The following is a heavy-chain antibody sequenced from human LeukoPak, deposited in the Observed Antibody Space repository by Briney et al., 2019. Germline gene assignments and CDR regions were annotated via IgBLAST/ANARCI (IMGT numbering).Heavy chain of an antibody. CDR3: HNSGSYPRYYYYGMDV. J-gene: IGHJ6*02. V-gene: IGHV1-69*01. Sequence: SVKVSCKASGGTFSSYAISWVRQAPGQGLEWMGGIIPIFGTANYAQKFQGRVTITADESTSTAYMGLSSLRSEDTAVYYCHNSGSYPRYYYYGMDVWGQGTTVTVSS. CDR1: GGTFSSYA. CDR2: IIPIFGTA. D-gene: IGHD1-26*01.